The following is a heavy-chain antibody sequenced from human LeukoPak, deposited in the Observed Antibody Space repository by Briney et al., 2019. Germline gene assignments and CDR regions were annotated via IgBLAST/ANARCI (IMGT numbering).Heavy chain of an antibody. Sequence: GGSLRLSCAASGFTFSSSAMGWVRQAPGKGLEWVSAINDSGGSTYYADSVKGRFTISRDNSKNTLYLQINSLRAEDTAVHYCVRAWYYDYWGQGALVTVSS. CDR2: INDSGGST. V-gene: IGHV3-23*01. CDR1: GFTFSSSA. CDR3: VRAWYYDY. J-gene: IGHJ4*02.